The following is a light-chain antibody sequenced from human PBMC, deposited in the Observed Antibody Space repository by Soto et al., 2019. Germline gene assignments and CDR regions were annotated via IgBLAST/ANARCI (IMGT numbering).Light chain of an antibody. J-gene: IGLJ1*01. V-gene: IGLV1-44*01. CDR2: NNN. Sequence: QSVLTQPPSASGTPGQRVTISCTGGRSNIGTNSVNWYQQLPGTAPKLLIYNNNQRPSGVPDRFSGSKSGTSASLAISGLQSEDEADYYCAAWDGSLSGYVFGTGTKLTVL. CDR3: AAWDGSLSGYV. CDR1: RSNIGTNS.